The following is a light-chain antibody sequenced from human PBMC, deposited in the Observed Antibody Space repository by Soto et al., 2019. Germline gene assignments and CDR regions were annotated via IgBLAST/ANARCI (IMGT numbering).Light chain of an antibody. CDR2: DVS. Sequence: QSVLTQPASVSGSPGQSITISCTGNSSEGGGNNYVSWYQQHPGKAPKLLIYDVSNRPSGVSNRFSGSKSGNTASLTISGLQAEDEADYYCSSCTTSSTLHVFGTGTKVTVL. J-gene: IGLJ1*01. CDR1: SSEGGGNNY. V-gene: IGLV2-14*03. CDR3: SSCTTSSTLHV.